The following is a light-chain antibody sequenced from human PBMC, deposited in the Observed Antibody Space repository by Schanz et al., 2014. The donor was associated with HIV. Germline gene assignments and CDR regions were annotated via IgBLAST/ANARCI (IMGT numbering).Light chain of an antibody. CDR3: QQLNSYPIT. Sequence: DIQLTQSPSFLSASVGDRVTITCRASQDITSFLAWYQQKPGKAPKLLIYSASTLQSGVPSRFRGSGSGTDFTLTISSLQPEDFASYYCQQLNSYPITFGQGTRLEIK. CDR2: SAS. CDR1: QDITSF. V-gene: IGKV1-9*01. J-gene: IGKJ5*01.